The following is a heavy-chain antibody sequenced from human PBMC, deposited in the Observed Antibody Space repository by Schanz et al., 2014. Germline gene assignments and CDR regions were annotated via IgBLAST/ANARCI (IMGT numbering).Heavy chain of an antibody. CDR1: GYTFSSYG. Sequence: QVQLVQSGAEVKKPGASVKVSCKTSGYTFSSYGITWVRQAPGQGLEWMGWISPYNGNTNYAPKVQGRVTMATDTSTGTAYMELRSLRSDDTALYYCTRGGYSYALSAFDIWGQGTMXTGSS. D-gene: IGHD5-18*01. CDR2: ISPYNGNT. J-gene: IGHJ3*02. V-gene: IGHV1-18*01. CDR3: TRGGYSYALSAFDI.